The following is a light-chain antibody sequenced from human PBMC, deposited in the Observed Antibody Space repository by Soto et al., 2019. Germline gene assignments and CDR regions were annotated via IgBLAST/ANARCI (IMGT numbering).Light chain of an antibody. CDR2: GAS. Sequence: EIVLTQSPCTMSLSPGERATLSCRAIQSVSSRYLAWYQQKPGQAPRLLIYGASSRATGIPDRFSGSGSATDFTRTISRLEPEDSAVYYCQQYGSSTVTFGQGTKVEIK. CDR3: QQYGSSTVT. CDR1: QSVSSRY. V-gene: IGKV3-20*01. J-gene: IGKJ1*01.